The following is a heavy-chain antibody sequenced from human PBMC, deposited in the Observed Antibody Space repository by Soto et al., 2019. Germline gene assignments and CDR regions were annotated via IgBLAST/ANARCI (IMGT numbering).Heavy chain of an antibody. CDR1: GFTFSSYA. D-gene: IGHD6-13*01. Sequence: QVQLVESGGGVVQPGRSLRLSCAASGFTFSSYAMHWVRQAPGKGLEWVAVISYDGSNKYYADSVKGRFTISRDNSKNTLYLQMNSLRAEDTAVYYCARSGAAAAGTWAHYFDYWGQRTLVTVSS. CDR3: ARSGAAAAGTWAHYFDY. V-gene: IGHV3-30-3*01. J-gene: IGHJ4*02. CDR2: ISYDGSNK.